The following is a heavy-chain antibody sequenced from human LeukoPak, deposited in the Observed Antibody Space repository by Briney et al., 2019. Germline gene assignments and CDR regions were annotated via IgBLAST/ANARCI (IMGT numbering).Heavy chain of an antibody. V-gene: IGHV4-4*07. J-gene: IGHJ3*02. CDR1: GRSLSSYY. Sequence: SETLSLTCTVSGRSLSSYYGSWIRQPAGKGLEWIGRIYTSGSTNYKPSLKSRVTRSVDSSKNQFSLKLSSVTAADTAVYYCASAIRPTIGDGNDAFDIWGQGTMVTVSS. CDR2: IYTSGST. D-gene: IGHD2-21*02. CDR3: ASAIRPTIGDGNDAFDI.